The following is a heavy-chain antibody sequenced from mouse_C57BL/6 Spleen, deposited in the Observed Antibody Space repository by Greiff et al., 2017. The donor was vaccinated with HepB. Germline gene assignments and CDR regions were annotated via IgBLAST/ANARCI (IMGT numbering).Heavy chain of an antibody. V-gene: IGHV1-50*01. CDR3: ARRGDYDGAWFAY. CDR1: GYTFTSYW. J-gene: IGHJ3*01. D-gene: IGHD2-4*01. Sequence: VQLQQSGAELVKPGASVKLSCKASGYTFTSYWMQWVKQRPGQGLEWIGEIDPSDSYTNYNQKFKGKATLTVDTSSSTAYMQLSSLTSEDSAVYYWARRGDYDGAWFAYWGQGTLVTVSA. CDR2: IDPSDSYT.